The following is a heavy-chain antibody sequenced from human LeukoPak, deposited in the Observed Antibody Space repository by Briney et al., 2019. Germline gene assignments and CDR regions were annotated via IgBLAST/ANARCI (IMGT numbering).Heavy chain of an antibody. CDR3: AKSYDFWSGYSTAY. CDR1: GFTFSSYA. D-gene: IGHD3-3*01. J-gene: IGHJ4*02. CDR2: ISGGGGST. Sequence: GGSLRLSCAASGFTFSSYAMSWVRQAPGKGLEWVSAISGGGGSTYYADSVKGRFTISSDNSKNTLYLQMNSLRAEDTAVYYCAKSYDFWSGYSTAYWGQGTLVTVSS. V-gene: IGHV3-23*01.